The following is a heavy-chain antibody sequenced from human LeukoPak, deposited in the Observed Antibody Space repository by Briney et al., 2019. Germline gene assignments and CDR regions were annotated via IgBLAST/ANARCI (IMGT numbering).Heavy chain of an antibody. V-gene: IGHV4-39*01. D-gene: IGHD2-15*01. Sequence: PSETLSLTCTVSGGSISSSSYYWGWVRQPPGKGLEWIGNIYYTGSTYYNPSLKSRLTISVDTSKNQFSLKLSSVTAADTAVYYCARRYCSGGTCFYFDYWGQGTLATVSS. CDR3: ARRYCSGGTCFYFDY. CDR1: GGSISSSSYY. J-gene: IGHJ4*02. CDR2: IYYTGST.